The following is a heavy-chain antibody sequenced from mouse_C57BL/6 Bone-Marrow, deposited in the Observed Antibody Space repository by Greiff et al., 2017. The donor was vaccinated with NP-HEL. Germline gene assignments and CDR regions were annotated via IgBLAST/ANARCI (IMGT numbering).Heavy chain of an antibody. CDR2: ISSGSSTI. D-gene: IGHD2-4*01. V-gene: IGHV5-17*01. Sequence: EVMLVESGGGLVKPGGSLNLSCAASGFTFSDYGMHWVRQAPEKGLEWVAYISSGSSTIYYAAPVKGRFPISSDNAKNTLFLQMNSLRSEDTAMYYCAREGGKIYYDYDDAMDYWGQGTSVTVSS. CDR3: AREGGKIYYDYDDAMDY. J-gene: IGHJ4*01. CDR1: GFTFSDYG.